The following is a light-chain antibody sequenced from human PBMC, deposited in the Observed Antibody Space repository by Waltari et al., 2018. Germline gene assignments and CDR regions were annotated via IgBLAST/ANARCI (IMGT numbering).Light chain of an antibody. CDR2: GAS. J-gene: IGKJ2*01. Sequence: IVMTQSPATLSVSPGERATLSCRASQSISTNLAWFQEKPGQAPRLLIYGASTRATGVPARFSVSGSGTYFTLVISSLRSEDFAVYYCQHYDKWLRYSFGQGTKVEIK. V-gene: IGKV3-15*01. CDR1: QSISTN. CDR3: QHYDKWLRYS.